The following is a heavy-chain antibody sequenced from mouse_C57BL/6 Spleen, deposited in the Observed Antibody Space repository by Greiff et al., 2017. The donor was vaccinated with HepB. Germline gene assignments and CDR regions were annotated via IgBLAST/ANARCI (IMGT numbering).Heavy chain of an antibody. Sequence: DVMLVESGGDLVKPGGSLKLSCAASGFTFSSYGMSWVRQTPDKRLEWVATISSGGSYTYYPDSVKGRFTISRDNAKNTLYLQMSSLKSEDTAMYYCARPLHDGSAMDYWGQGTSVTVSS. J-gene: IGHJ4*01. V-gene: IGHV5-6*02. CDR2: ISSGGSYT. CDR3: ARPLHDGSAMDY. D-gene: IGHD2-3*01. CDR1: GFTFSSYG.